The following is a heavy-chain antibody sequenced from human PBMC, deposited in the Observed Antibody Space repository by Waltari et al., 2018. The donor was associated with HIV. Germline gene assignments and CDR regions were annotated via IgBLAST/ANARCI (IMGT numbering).Heavy chain of an antibody. CDR2: ISWNSDST. CDR1: GFPFEDYA. D-gene: IGHD3-10*01. V-gene: IGHV3-9*01. J-gene: IGHJ4*02. CDR3: TKAESFFHPPDY. Sequence: EVQLVASGGGLVQPGRSLRLSCSASGFPFEDYAMHWVRPVSGKGLEWVSGISWNSDSTGYADSVKGRFTISRDNAKTSLYLQMNSLRTEDTALYYCTKAESFFHPPDYWGQGTLVTVSS.